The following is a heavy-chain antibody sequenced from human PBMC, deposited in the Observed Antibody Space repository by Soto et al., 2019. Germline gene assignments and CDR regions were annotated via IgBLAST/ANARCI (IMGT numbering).Heavy chain of an antibody. D-gene: IGHD3-22*01. V-gene: IGHV4-34*01. CDR2: INHSGST. CDR3: ARLYYDTSAFDI. J-gene: IGHJ3*02. CDR1: GGSFSGYY. Sequence: SETLSLTCAVYGGSFSGYYWSWIRQPPGKGLEWIGEINHSGSTNYNPSLKSRVTISVXXXXXXFXLXLXSXTAAXTAVYYCARLYYDTSAFDIWGQGTMVTVSS.